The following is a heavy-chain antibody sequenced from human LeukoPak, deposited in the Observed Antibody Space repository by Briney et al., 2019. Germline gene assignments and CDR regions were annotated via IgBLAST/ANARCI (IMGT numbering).Heavy chain of an antibody. CDR2: IIPIFGTA. D-gene: IGHD3-3*01. CDR3: ARVRNDFWSGQGYYYYGMDV. V-gene: IGHV1-69*13. J-gene: IGHJ6*02. CDR1: GGTFSSYA. Sequence: ASVKVSCKASGGTFSSYAISWVRQAPGQGLEWMGGIIPIFGTANYAQKFQGRVTITADESTGTAYMELSSLRSEDTAVYYCARVRNDFWSGQGYYYYGMDVWGQGTTVTVSS.